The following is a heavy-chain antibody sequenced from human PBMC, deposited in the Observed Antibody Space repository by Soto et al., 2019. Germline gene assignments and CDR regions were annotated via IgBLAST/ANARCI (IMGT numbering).Heavy chain of an antibody. CDR2: IWYDGSNK. CDR1: GFTFSSYG. J-gene: IGHJ4*02. Sequence: PGGSLRLSCAASGFTFSSYGMHWVRQAPGKGLEWVAVIWYDGSNKYYADSVKGRFTISRDNSKNTLYLQMNSLRAEDTAVYYCAREYYYDSSGYHPSFDYWGQGTLVTVSS. V-gene: IGHV3-33*01. D-gene: IGHD3-22*01. CDR3: AREYYYDSSGYHPSFDY.